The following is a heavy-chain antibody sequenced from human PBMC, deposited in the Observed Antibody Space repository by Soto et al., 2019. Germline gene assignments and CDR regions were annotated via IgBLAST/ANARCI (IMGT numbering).Heavy chain of an antibody. V-gene: IGHV3-74*01. J-gene: IGHJ4*02. D-gene: IGHD4-4*01. CDR2: INSDGSST. CDR1: GFTFSSYW. Sequence: GVSLRLSCAASGFTFSSYWMHWVRQAPGKGLVWVSRINSDGSSTSYADSVKGRFTISRDNAKNTLYLQMNSLRAEVTALYYCAKDQTTPCRLAPTTFDYWGQGTLVTVSS. CDR3: AKDQTTPCRLAPTTFDY.